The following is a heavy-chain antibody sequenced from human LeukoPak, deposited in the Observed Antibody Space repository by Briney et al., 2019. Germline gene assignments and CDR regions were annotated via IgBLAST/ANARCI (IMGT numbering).Heavy chain of an antibody. V-gene: IGHV4-4*02. CDR2: IHHSGTT. D-gene: IGHD2-21*01. CDR3: ARAFLVGYSPEEYFFDY. J-gene: IGHJ4*02. CDR1: GGSIRSSNW. Sequence: SETLSLTCGVSGGSIRSSNWWSWVRQPPGKGLEGIGEIHHSGTTNYNPSLKSRVSISVDQSKNQFSLKLNSVTAADTAAYYCARAFLVGYSPEEYFFDYWGQGTLVTVSS.